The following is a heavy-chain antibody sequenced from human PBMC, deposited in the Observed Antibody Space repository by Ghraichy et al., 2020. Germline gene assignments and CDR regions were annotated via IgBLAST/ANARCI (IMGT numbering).Heavy chain of an antibody. CDR3: IRPYSNYTAWYGMHV. Sequence: GGSLRLSCAASGFDFSGSAIHWVRQVSGKGLEWVGRIRSKAKGYATAYAEAVNGRFTVSRDDSENTAYLQMNSLKVDDTGVYFCIRPYSNYTAWYGMHVWGQGTTVTVSS. D-gene: IGHD4-11*01. CDR1: GFDFSGSA. V-gene: IGHV3-73*01. J-gene: IGHJ6*02. CDR2: IRSKAKGYAT.